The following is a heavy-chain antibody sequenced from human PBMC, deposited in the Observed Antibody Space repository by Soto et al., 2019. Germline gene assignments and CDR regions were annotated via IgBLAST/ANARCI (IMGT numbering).Heavy chain of an antibody. D-gene: IGHD2-8*01. CDR1: GYNFNKYW. CDR2: IFPGDSET. J-gene: IGHJ5*01. Sequence: GGSLKISCRCPGYNFNKYWIGWVRDMPGKGLEWMGIIFPGDSETRYSPSFQGQVTISVDKANNTAYLHWSSLKAPDTAIYYCFILDGAARRGFESWGQGILVTVSS. CDR3: FILDGAARRGFES. V-gene: IGHV5-51*01.